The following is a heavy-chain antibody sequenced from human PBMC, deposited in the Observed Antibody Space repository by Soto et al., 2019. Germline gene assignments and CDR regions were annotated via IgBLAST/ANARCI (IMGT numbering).Heavy chain of an antibody. J-gene: IGHJ4*02. V-gene: IGHV4-34*01. CDR2: INHSGST. CDR1: GRSFSGYY. Sequence: SETLSLTCAVYGRSFSGYYWSWIRQPPGKGLEWIGEINHSGSTNYNPSLKSRVTISVDTSKNQFSLKLSSVTAADTAVYYCARGRLTGQWLVLDLGWYFDYWGQGTLVTVSS. CDR3: ARGRLTGQWLVLDLGWYFDY. D-gene: IGHD6-19*01.